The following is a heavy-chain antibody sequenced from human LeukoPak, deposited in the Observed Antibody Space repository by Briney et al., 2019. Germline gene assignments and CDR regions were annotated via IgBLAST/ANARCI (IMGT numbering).Heavy chain of an antibody. Sequence: GKSLKISCQGSGYSFTTYWIGWVRQMPGKGLEWMGNIYPGDSDTRYSPSFKGQVTISADKSISTAYLQWSSLKASDTAMYYCARREAAAGTWWFDPWGQGTLVTVSS. V-gene: IGHV5-51*01. CDR2: IYPGDSDT. D-gene: IGHD6-13*01. CDR1: GYSFTTYW. CDR3: ARREAAAGTWWFDP. J-gene: IGHJ5*02.